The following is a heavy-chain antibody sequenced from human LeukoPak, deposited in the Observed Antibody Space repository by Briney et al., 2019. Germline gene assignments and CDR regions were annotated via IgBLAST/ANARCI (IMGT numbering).Heavy chain of an antibody. CDR2: IRYDGGNK. J-gene: IGHJ5*02. D-gene: IGHD3-3*01. CDR1: GFTFSSYG. Sequence: GGSLRLSGAASGFTFSSYGMHWVRQAPGKGLEWVAFIRYDGGNKYYADSVKGRFTISRDNSKNTLYLQMNSLRAEDTAVYYCAKDTKGVVATRNWFDPWGQGTLVTVSS. CDR3: AKDTKGVVATRNWFDP. V-gene: IGHV3-30*02.